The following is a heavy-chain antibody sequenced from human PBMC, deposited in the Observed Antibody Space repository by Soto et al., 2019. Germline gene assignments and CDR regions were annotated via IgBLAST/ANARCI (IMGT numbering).Heavy chain of an antibody. CDR2: ISSKSAKI. D-gene: IGHD6-13*01. CDR1: GFTFRSFT. J-gene: IGHJ5*02. V-gene: IGHV3-21*01. CDR3: TRDASRDSSARGWFDP. Sequence: PGGSLRLSCAASGFTFRSFTMNWVRQAPGKGMEWVSTISSKSAKIYYTDALRRRSTIARYTAKDSLHLQTNRLRAEDTAVYYCTRDASRDSSARGWFDPWGAGTLVTVTS.